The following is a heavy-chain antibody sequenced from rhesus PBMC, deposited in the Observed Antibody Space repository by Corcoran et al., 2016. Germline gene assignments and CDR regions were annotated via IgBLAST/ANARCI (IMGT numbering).Heavy chain of an antibody. D-gene: IGHD3-3*01. Sequence: QLQLQESGPGLVKPSETLSVTCAVSGGSFSSYCWSWIRQPPGKGLGWIGEINGNSGITNYNPSLKGRVTSYKDAPKNQLGLKLSSVTSADTAVYYLAREDYNFWTGYYMGGFDFWGQGLRVTVSA. J-gene: IGHJ3*01. CDR3: AREDYNFWTGYYMGGFDF. CDR2: INGNSGIT. V-gene: IGHV4-80*01. CDR1: GGSFSSYC.